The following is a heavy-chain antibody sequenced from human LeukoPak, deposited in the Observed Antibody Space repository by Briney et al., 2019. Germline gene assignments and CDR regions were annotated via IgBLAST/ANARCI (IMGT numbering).Heavy chain of an antibody. D-gene: IGHD4-17*01. CDR3: ARDSPRNYGDYFQGDP. V-gene: IGHV3-9*01. Sequence: PGRSLRLSCAASGFTFDDYAMHWVRHAPGKGLEWVSGISWNSGSIGYADSVKGRFTISRDNAKNSLYLQMNSLRAEDTALYYCARDSPRNYGDYFQGDPWGQGTLVTVSS. CDR2: ISWNSGSI. J-gene: IGHJ5*02. CDR1: GFTFDDYA.